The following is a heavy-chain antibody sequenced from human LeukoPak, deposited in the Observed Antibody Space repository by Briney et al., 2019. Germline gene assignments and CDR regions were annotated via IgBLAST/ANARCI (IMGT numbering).Heavy chain of an antibody. J-gene: IGHJ5*02. D-gene: IGHD3-22*01. Sequence: ASVKVSSKASGYTFTSYGISWVRQAPGQGLEWMGWISAYNGNTDYAQKLQGRVTMTTDTSTSTAYMELRSLRSDDTAVYYCARGEKRYYDSSPFDPWGQGTLVTVS. CDR2: ISAYNGNT. V-gene: IGHV1-18*01. CDR3: ARGEKRYYDSSPFDP. CDR1: GYTFTSYG.